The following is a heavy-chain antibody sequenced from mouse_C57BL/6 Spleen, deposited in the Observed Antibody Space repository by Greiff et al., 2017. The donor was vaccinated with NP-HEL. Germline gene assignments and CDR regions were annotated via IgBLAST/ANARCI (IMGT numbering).Heavy chain of an antibody. J-gene: IGHJ2*01. CDR3: AREGGYGSSYDYFDY. Sequence: VQLQQPGAELVKPGASVKLSCKASGYAFSSSWMNWVKQRPGQGLEWIGRIYPGDGDTNYNGKFKGKATLTADKSSSTAYMQLSSLTSEDSAVYFCAREGGYGSSYDYFDYWGQGTTLTVSS. V-gene: IGHV1-82*01. CDR2: IYPGDGDT. CDR1: GYAFSSSW. D-gene: IGHD1-1*01.